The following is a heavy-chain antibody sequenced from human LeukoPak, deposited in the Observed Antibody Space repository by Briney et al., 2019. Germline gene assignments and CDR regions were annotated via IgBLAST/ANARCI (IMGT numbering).Heavy chain of an antibody. D-gene: IGHD1-26*01. CDR2: INPNSGGT. J-gene: IGHJ4*02. Sequence: ASVKVSCKASGYTFTGYYMHWVRRAPGQGLEWMGWINPNSGGTNYAQKFQGRVTMTRDTSISTAYMELSRLRSDETAVYYCARAAGSYYGHQFDYWGQGTLVTVSS. CDR3: ARAAGSYYGHQFDY. V-gene: IGHV1-2*02. CDR1: GYTFTGYY.